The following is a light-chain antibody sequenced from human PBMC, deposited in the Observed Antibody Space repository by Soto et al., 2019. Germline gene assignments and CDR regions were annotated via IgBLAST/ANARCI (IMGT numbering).Light chain of an antibody. V-gene: IGKV3D-20*02. CDR2: DAS. CDR3: QQRSNWPSIT. J-gene: IGKJ5*01. Sequence: EIVMTQSPATLSVSPGERATLSCRASQSVSSSYLAWYQQKPGQAPRLLIYDASSRATGIPDRFSGSGSGTDFALTISRLEPEDFAVYYCQQRSNWPSITFGQGTRLEIK. CDR1: QSVSSSY.